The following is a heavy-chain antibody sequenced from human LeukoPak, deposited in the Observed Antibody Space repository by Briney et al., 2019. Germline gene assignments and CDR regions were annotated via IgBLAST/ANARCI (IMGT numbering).Heavy chain of an antibody. J-gene: IGHJ4*02. CDR2: ISSRSSTI. Sequence: PGGSLRLSCAASGFTFSDYIMNWVRPARGKGLEWVSYISSRSSTIWYADSVKGRFTISRDNAKNSLYLQMNSLRAEDTAVYYCARDLYGDYGSDYWGQGTLVTVSS. CDR3: ARDLYGDYGSDY. V-gene: IGHV3-48*01. CDR1: GFTFSDYI. D-gene: IGHD4-17*01.